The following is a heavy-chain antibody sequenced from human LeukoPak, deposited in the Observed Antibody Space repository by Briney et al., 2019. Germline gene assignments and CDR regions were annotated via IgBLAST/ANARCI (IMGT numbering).Heavy chain of an antibody. J-gene: IGHJ4*02. CDR2: IGSSSSYI. CDR3: ARDLGGAAAETR. Sequence: PGGSLRLSCAASGFTFSSYSMNWVRQAPGKGLEWVSSIGSSSSYIYYADSVKGRFTISRDNAKNSLYLQMNSLRAEDTAVYYCARDLGGAAAETRGGQGTLVTVSS. CDR1: GFTFSSYS. D-gene: IGHD6-13*01. V-gene: IGHV3-21*01.